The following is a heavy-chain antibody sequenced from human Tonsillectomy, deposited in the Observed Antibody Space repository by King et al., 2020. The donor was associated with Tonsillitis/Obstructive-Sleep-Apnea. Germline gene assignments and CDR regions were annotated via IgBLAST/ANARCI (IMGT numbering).Heavy chain of an antibody. CDR3: ARHRGGIADHYYYYYMDV. CDR1: GYSFTSYW. CDR2: IYPGDSDT. V-gene: IGHV5-51*01. J-gene: IGHJ6*03. D-gene: IGHD6-13*01. Sequence: VQLVESGAEVKKPGESLKISCKGSGYSFTSYWIGWVRQMPGKGLEWMGIIYPGDSDTRYSPFFQVTVTISADKSISTAYLQWSSLKASDTAMYYCARHRGGIADHYYYYYMDVWGKGTTVTVSS.